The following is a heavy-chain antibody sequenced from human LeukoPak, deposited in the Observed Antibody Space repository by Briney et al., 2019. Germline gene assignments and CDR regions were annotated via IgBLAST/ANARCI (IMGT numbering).Heavy chain of an antibody. J-gene: IGHJ5*02. CDR1: GYTFTSYG. CDR3: AREERNRSHFFLWFDP. Sequence: ASVKVSCKTSGYTFTSYGISWVRQAPGQGLEWMGWISAYNGNTNYAQKLQGRVTMTTDTSTSTAYMELRSLRSDDTAVYYCAREERNRSHFFLWFDPWGQGTLVTVSS. V-gene: IGHV1-18*01. D-gene: IGHD2/OR15-2a*01. CDR2: ISAYNGNT.